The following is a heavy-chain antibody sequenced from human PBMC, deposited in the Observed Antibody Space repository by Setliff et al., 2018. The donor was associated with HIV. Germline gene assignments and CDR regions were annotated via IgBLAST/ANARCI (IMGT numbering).Heavy chain of an antibody. V-gene: IGHV4-59*02. CDR2: IHYSGST. D-gene: IGHD1-26*01. J-gene: IGHJ4*02. CDR3: ARLRDMEWELIGLDY. Sequence: PSETLSLTCAVYGGSVSGYYWSWIRQSPEKGLEWIGYIHYSGSTNYNPSLKSRVTISLDTSKNQFSLKLSSVTAADTAIYYCARLRDMEWELIGLDYWGRGTLVTVSS. CDR1: GGSVSGYY.